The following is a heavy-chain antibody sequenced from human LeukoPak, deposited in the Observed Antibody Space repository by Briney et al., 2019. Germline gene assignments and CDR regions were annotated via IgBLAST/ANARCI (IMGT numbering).Heavy chain of an antibody. J-gene: IGHJ4*02. CDR2: FNPENKET. CDR3: ATTHSVSDY. D-gene: IGHD5-18*01. V-gene: IGHV1-24*01. CDR1: GGTFSSYA. Sequence: ASVKVSCKASGGTFSSYAISWVRPAPGKGLEWMGGFNPENKETIYAQKFQGRVTMTDDTSTDTAYMELRSLRSDDTAVYYCATTHSVSDYWGQGTLVTVSS.